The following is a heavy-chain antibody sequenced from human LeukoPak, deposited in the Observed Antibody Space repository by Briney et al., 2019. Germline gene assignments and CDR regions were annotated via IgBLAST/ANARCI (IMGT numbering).Heavy chain of an antibody. Sequence: PGGSLRLSCEASEFILSSYAMSWVRQAPGKGLEWVSGISGSGGSTYYADSVKGRFTISRDNSKNTLYLQMNSLRAEDTAVYYCAKDYYGSGSYYLPGYWGQGTLVTVSS. J-gene: IGHJ4*02. CDR3: AKDYYGSGSYYLPGY. CDR2: ISGSGGST. D-gene: IGHD3-10*01. V-gene: IGHV3-23*01. CDR1: EFILSSYA.